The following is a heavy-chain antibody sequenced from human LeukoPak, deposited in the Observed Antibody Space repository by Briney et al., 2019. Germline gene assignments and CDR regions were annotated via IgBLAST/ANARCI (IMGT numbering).Heavy chain of an antibody. Sequence: GCSLRLSCAASGFTFSSYSMNWVRQAPGKGLDWVSVIYSGGSTYYADSVKGRFTISRDNSKNTLYLQMNSLRAEDTAVYYCARAGYSSKTPFDYWGQGTLVTVSS. J-gene: IGHJ4*02. V-gene: IGHV3-66*01. CDR2: IYSGGST. CDR1: GFTFSSYS. CDR3: ARAGYSSKTPFDY. D-gene: IGHD5-18*01.